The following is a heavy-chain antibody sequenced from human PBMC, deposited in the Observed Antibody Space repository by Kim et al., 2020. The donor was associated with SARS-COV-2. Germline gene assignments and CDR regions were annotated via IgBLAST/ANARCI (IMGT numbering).Heavy chain of an antibody. Sequence: SETLSLTCTVSGASVSTDSDSYHWGWIRQPPGKGLEWIRQTDRTNYNPSLESRVTISVDTSKNQFSLKVTSVTTADTAVYYCATYRAGAGGSGNWGQGILVIVSS. CDR3: ATYRAGAGGSGN. D-gene: IGHD3-10*01. CDR2: TDRT. CDR1: GASVSTDSDSYH. V-gene: IGHV4-61*01. J-gene: IGHJ4*02.